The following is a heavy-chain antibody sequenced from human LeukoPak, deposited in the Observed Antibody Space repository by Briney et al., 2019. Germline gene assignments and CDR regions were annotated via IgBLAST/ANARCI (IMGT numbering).Heavy chain of an antibody. CDR1: GGSISSGGYY. V-gene: IGHV4-30-2*01. CDR2: IYHSGST. CDR3: ARWNTYDFWSGSIPPYVDV. D-gene: IGHD3-3*01. J-gene: IGHJ6*03. Sequence: SETLSLTCTVSGGSISSGGYYWSWIRQPPGKGLEWIGYIYHSGSTYYNPSLKSRVTISVDRSKDQFSLKLSSVTAADTAVYYCARWNTYDFWSGSIPPYVDVWGKGTTVTVSS.